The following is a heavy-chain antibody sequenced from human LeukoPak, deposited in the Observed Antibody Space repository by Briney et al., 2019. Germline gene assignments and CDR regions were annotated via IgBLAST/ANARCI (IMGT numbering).Heavy chain of an antibody. D-gene: IGHD6-13*01. V-gene: IGHV3-23*01. CDR1: GFTFSNEA. J-gene: IGHJ4*02. CDR2: ISVSGGST. Sequence: QTGGSLRLSCAASGFTFSNEAMSWVRQAQAKGLEWVSSISVSGGSTYYADSVKGRFTISRDDSKNTLYLQMNSLRAEDTAVYYCAKGGGSWYGDWGQGTLVTVSS. CDR3: AKGGGSWYGD.